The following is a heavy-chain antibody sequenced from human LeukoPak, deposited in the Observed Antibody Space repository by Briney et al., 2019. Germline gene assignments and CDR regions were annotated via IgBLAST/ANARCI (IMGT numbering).Heavy chain of an antibody. CDR2: IIPILGTA. V-gene: IGHV1-69*13. CDR3: ARGGAYCGGDCYFRELGIEIPPNWSDP. CDR1: GYTFTGYY. J-gene: IGHJ5*02. D-gene: IGHD2-21*01. Sequence: SVKVSCKASGYTFTGYYIHWVPQAPGQGLEWMGGIIPILGTANYAQKFQGRVTITADESTSTAYMELSSLRSEDTAVYYCARGGAYCGGDCYFRELGIEIPPNWSDPWGQGTLVTVSS.